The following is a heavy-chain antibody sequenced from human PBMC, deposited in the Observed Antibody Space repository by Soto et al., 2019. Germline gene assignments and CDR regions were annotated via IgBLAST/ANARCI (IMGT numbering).Heavy chain of an antibody. V-gene: IGHV4-39*01. CDR1: GGSISSSSYY. J-gene: IGHJ6*02. CDR3: ARQLRISIQLAYYYSYSVMDV. Sequence: QLQLQESGPGLVKPSETLSLTCTVSGGSISSSSYYWGWIRQPPGKGLEWVGRIYYSGSTYSNPSLQSRVTISVDTSKTRFPLKLSSATAVDTAVYYCARQLRISIQLAYYYSYSVMDVLGQGPTVTVSS. CDR2: IYYSGST. D-gene: IGHD6-6*01.